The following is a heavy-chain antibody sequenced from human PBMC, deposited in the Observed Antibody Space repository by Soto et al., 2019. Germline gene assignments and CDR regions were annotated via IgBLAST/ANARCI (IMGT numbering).Heavy chain of an antibody. CDR2: IYYSGST. J-gene: IGHJ4*02. D-gene: IGHD6-19*01. CDR1: GGSISSSSYY. V-gene: IGHV4-39*01. CDR3: ARLVIAVAGDGDFDY. Sequence: PSETLSLTCTVSGGSISSSSYYWGWIRQPPGKGLEWIGSIYYSGSTYYNPSLKSRVTISVDTSKNQFSLKLSSVTAADTAVYYCARLVIAVAGDGDFDYWGQGTLVAVAS.